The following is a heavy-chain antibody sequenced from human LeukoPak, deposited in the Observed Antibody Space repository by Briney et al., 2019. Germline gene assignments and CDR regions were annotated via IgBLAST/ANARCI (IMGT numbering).Heavy chain of an antibody. CDR2: ISAYNGNT. Sequence: ASVKVSCKASGYTFTSYGISWVRQAPGQGLEWMGWISAYNGNTNYAQKFRGRVTITTDESTSTAYMELSSLRSEDTAVYYCARAEYYGSGSYSFDYWGQGTLVTVSS. V-gene: IGHV1-18*01. CDR3: ARAEYYGSGSYSFDY. CDR1: GYTFTSYG. J-gene: IGHJ4*02. D-gene: IGHD3-10*01.